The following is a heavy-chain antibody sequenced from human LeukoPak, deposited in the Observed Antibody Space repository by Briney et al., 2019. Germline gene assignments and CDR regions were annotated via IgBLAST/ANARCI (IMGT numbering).Heavy chain of an antibody. Sequence: IPIFGTANYAQKFQGRVTITADESTSTAYMELSSLRSEDTAVYYCARVGVTVTIQNYMDVWGKGTTVTVSS. D-gene: IGHD4-11*01. CDR3: ARVGVTVTIQNYMDV. V-gene: IGHV1-69*01. CDR2: IPIFGTA. J-gene: IGHJ6*03.